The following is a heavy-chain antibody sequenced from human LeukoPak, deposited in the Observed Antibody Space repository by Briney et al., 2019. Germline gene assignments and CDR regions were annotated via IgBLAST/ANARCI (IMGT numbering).Heavy chain of an antibody. J-gene: IGHJ4*02. D-gene: IGHD3-9*01. CDR2: ITGSGDTT. CDR1: GFIFRNYA. Sequence: PGASLRLSCAASGFIFRNYAMSWVRQAPGKALEWVSAITGSGDTTYYADSVKGRFTISRDNSKNTLYVEMNTLRAEDTAVYYCAKWGDYDILTGYYVSDFWGQGTLVTVSS. V-gene: IGHV3-23*01. CDR3: AKWGDYDILTGYYVSDF.